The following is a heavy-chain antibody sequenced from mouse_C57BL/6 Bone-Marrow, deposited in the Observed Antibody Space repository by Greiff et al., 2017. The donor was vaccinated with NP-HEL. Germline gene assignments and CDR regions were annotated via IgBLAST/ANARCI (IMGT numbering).Heavy chain of an antibody. D-gene: IGHD1-1*02. CDR2: FYPGGGSI. Sequence: QVQLQQSGAELVKPGASVKLSCKASGYTFTGYTIHWVKQRSGQGLEWIGWFYPGGGSIKYNEKFKGKATLTADKSSSTDYMKLSSLTSEDSAVYFCARHGYSYAGTPFAYWGQGTLVTVSA. J-gene: IGHJ3*01. CDR1: GYTFTGYT. V-gene: IGHV1-62-2*01. CDR3: ARHGYSYAGTPFAY.